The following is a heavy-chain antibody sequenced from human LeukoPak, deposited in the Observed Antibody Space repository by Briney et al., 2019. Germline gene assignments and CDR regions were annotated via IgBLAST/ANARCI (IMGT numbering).Heavy chain of an antibody. V-gene: IGHV1-2*02. Sequence: ASVKVSFKASGYSFTGYYMHWVRQAPGQGLEWMGCINPNSGGTDYAQKFQGRVTMTRDTSISTAYMELSRLTSDDTAAYYCAGLSGYDPYYFDYWGQGTLVAVSS. CDR3: AGLSGYDPYYFDY. CDR1: GYSFTGYY. CDR2: INPNSGGT. J-gene: IGHJ4*02. D-gene: IGHD5-12*01.